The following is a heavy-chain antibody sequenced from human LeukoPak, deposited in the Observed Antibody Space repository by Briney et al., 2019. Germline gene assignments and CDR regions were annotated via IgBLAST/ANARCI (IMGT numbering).Heavy chain of an antibody. CDR1: GFTFGEYG. CDR2: INFNGRSI. CDR3: ARVFDYIWESVKRNYYFDN. V-gene: IGHV3-20*01. D-gene: IGHD3-16*01. J-gene: IGHJ4*02. Sequence: GGSLRLSCAASGFTFGEYGMAWVRQVPGKGLEWVSGINFNGRSIGYADSVKGRFTISRDNAQNSLYLQINSLRAEDTAVYHCARVFDYIWESVKRNYYFDNWGQGTLVTVSS.